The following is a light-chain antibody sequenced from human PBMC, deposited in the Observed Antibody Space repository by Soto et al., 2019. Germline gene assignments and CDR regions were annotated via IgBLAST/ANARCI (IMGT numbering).Light chain of an antibody. CDR2: EVT. J-gene: IGLJ1*01. Sequence: QSVLTQPASVSGSPGQSITISCTGTSSDIGGYNDVSWYQQHPGKAPKFLIYEVTNRPSGVSNRFSGSKSGNTASLTISGLQAADEADYYCSSYTSSNTYVFGTGTKVTVL. V-gene: IGLV2-14*01. CDR3: SSYTSSNTYV. CDR1: SSDIGGYND.